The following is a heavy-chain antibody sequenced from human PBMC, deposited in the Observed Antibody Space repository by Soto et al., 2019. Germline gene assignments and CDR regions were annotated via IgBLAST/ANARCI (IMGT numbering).Heavy chain of an antibody. CDR1: GGSFSGYY. Sequence: QVQLQQWGAGLLKPSETLSLTCAVYGGSFSGYYWSWIRQPPGKGLEWIGEINHSGSTNYNPPLKSRVTISVDASGSQFSMKLSSVTAADTAVYYCARGRGYYDILTGYYTTYYYYGMDVWGQGTTVTVAS. J-gene: IGHJ6*02. CDR2: INHSGST. V-gene: IGHV4-34*01. CDR3: ARGRGYYDILTGYYTTYYYYGMDV. D-gene: IGHD3-9*01.